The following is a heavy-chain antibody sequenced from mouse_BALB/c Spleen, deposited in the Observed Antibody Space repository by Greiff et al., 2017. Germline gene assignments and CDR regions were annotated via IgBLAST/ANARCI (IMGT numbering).Heavy chain of an antibody. CDR1: GFTFTSYY. J-gene: IGHJ3*01. CDR2: ISPSNGGT. V-gene: IGHV1S81*02. Sequence: QVQLLQSGADLVKPGASLKLSCTASGFTFTSYYMYWVQQSPGQGLEWIGWISPSNGGTNFNETFKSKATLTVDKTTSTAYMQLSSLTSEDSAVYFCDYVRFAYWGQGTLVTVSA. D-gene: IGHD5-5*01. CDR3: DYVRFAY.